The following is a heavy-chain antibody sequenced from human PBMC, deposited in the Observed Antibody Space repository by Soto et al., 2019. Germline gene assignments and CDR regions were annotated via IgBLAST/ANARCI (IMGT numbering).Heavy chain of an antibody. V-gene: IGHV4-31*03. Sequence: QVQLQESGPGLVKPSQTLSLTCTVSGGSISSGGTGSYWTWIRQLPGKGLEWIGYSYYTGNTYYTPSLKGRPTISIDTSETQFSLKLTSVTAADTAVYFCASGHDAYKVRYWGQGTLVTVSS. J-gene: IGHJ4*02. CDR1: GGSISSGGTGSY. CDR3: ASGHDAYKVRY. CDR2: SYYTGNT. D-gene: IGHD1-1*01.